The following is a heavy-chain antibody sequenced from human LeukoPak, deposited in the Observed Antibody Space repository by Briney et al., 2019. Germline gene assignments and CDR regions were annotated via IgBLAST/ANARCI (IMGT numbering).Heavy chain of an antibody. CDR3: ASARRREPTRDY. D-gene: IGHD1-14*01. CDR2: INHSGST. CDR1: GGSFSGYY. V-gene: IGHV4-34*01. Sequence: SETLSLTCAVYGGSFSGYYWSWIRQPPGKGLEWIGEINHSGSTDYNPSLKSRVTISVDTSKNQFSLKLSSVTAADTAVYYCASARRREPTRDYWGQGTLVTVSS. J-gene: IGHJ4*02.